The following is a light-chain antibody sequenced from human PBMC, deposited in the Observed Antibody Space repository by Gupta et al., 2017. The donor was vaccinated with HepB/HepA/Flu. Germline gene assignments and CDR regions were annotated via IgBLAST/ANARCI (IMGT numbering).Light chain of an antibody. V-gene: IGKV3-15*01. CDR1: QSVSNN. CDR3: QHYNNLPLT. CDR2: GAS. Sequence: EIVMTQSPATLSVSPRERATLSCRASQSVSNNLAWYQQIPGQAPRLIIFGASTRAPGLPARFSGSGSGTDFTLTISSLQSEDFAVYYCQHYNNLPLTFGGGTKVEIK. J-gene: IGKJ4*01.